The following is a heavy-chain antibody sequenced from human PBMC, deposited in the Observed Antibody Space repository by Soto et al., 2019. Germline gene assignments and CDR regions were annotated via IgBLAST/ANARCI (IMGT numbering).Heavy chain of an antibody. D-gene: IGHD3-9*01. CDR2: ISGSGGST. CDR3: AKYRRSAGYFDWLYFDY. CDR1: GFTFSSYA. V-gene: IGHV3-23*01. J-gene: IGHJ4*02. Sequence: PGGSLRLSCAAPGFTFSSYAMSWVRQAPGKGLEWVSAISGSGGSTYYADSVKGRFTISRDNSKNTLYLQMNSLRAEDTAVYYCAKYRRSAGYFDWLYFDYWGQGTLVTVSS.